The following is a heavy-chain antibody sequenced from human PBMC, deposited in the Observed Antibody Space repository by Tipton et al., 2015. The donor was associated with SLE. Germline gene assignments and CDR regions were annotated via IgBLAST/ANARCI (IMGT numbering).Heavy chain of an antibody. V-gene: IGHV4-34*01. CDR1: GGSFSGYY. CDR3: ARAGLAVYMDV. J-gene: IGHJ6*03. Sequence: TLSLTCAVYGGSFSGYYWSWIRQPPGKGLEWIGEINHSGSTNYNPSLKSRVTISVDTSKNQFSLKLSSVTAADTAVYYCARAGLAVYMDVWGKGTTVTVPS. D-gene: IGHD6-19*01. CDR2: INHSGST.